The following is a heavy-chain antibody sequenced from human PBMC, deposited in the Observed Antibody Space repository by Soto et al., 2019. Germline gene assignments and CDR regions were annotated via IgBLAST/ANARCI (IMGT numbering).Heavy chain of an antibody. CDR3: ARTEGSGSYYY. D-gene: IGHD3-10*01. CDR1: GGSFSGYY. Sequence: QVPLQQWGAGLLKPSETLSLTCAVYGGSFSGYYWSWIRQPPGKGLEWIGEINHSGSTNYNPSLKSRVTISVDTSKNQFSLKLSSVTAADTVVYYCARTEGSGSYYYWGQGTLVTVSS. V-gene: IGHV4-34*01. J-gene: IGHJ4*02. CDR2: INHSGST.